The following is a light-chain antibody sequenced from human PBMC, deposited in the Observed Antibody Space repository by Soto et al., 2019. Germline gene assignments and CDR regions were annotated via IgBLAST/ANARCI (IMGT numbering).Light chain of an antibody. CDR3: QQYNSYWT. J-gene: IGKJ1*01. CDR1: QSISSW. CDR2: KAS. Sequence: DIQMTQSPSTMSASVGDRVTITCRASQSISSWLAWYQQKPGKAPKLLIYKASTLKSGVPSRFSGSGSGTEFSRTISSLQTDDFATYYCQQYNSYWTFGQGTKVEIK. V-gene: IGKV1-5*03.